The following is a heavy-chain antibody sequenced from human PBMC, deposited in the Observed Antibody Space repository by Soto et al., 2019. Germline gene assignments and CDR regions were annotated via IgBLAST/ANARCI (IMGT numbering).Heavy chain of an antibody. CDR1: GFTFSSYS. CDR3: ARDRATGFDI. D-gene: IGHD5-12*01. J-gene: IGHJ3*02. Sequence: GGSLRLSCAASGFTFSSYSMNWVRQAPGKGLEWVSYISSSSSTIYYADSVKGRFTISRDNAKNSLYLQMNSLRAEDTAVYYCARDRATGFDIWGQGTMVTVSS. V-gene: IGHV3-48*01. CDR2: ISSSSSTI.